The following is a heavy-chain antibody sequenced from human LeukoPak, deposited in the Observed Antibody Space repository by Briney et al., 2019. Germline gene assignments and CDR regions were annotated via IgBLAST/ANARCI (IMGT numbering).Heavy chain of an antibody. CDR1: GGSFSGYY. Sequence: SETLSLTCAVYGGSFSGYYWSWIRQPPGKGLEWMGEINHSGSTNYNPSLKSRVTISVDTSKNQFSLKLSSVTAADTAVYYCARGPYDSSGPVYYYYYGMDVWGQGTTVTVSS. J-gene: IGHJ6*02. V-gene: IGHV4-34*01. D-gene: IGHD3-22*01. CDR3: ARGPYDSSGPVYYYYYGMDV. CDR2: INHSGST.